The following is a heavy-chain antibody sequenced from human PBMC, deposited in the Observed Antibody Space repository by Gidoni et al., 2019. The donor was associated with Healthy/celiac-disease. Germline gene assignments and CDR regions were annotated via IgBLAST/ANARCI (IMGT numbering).Heavy chain of an antibody. CDR1: GFTFSGYA. V-gene: IGHV3-30*04. Sequence: QVQLVESGGGVVQPGRSLRLPCAASGFTFSGYAMHWVRQAPGKGLEWVAVISYDGSNKYYADSVKGRFTISRDNSKNTLYLQMNSLRAEDTAVYYCARDYFQHWGQGTLVNVSS. CDR2: ISYDGSNK. CDR3: ARDYFQH. J-gene: IGHJ1*01.